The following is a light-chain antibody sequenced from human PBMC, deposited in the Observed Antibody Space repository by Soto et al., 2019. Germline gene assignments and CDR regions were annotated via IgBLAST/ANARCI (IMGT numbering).Light chain of an antibody. J-gene: IGLJ2*01. CDR2: STT. Sequence: QAVVTQEPSLTVSPGGTVTLTCASSTGAVTSGYYPNWFQQKPGQPPRALIYSTTYKHSWTPARFSGSLLGGKAALTLSGAQPEDEAEYYCLLFYGDGVVFGGGPKLTVL. CDR3: LLFYGDGVV. CDR1: TGAVTSGYY. V-gene: IGLV7-43*01.